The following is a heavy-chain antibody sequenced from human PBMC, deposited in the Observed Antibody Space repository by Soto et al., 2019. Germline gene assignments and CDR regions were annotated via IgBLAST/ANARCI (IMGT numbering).Heavy chain of an antibody. J-gene: IGHJ5*02. CDR3: ARSVFP. V-gene: IGHV4-31*03. Sequence: QVQLQESGPGLVKPSQTLSLTCTVSGGSISSGGYYWSWIRQHPGKGLEWIEYIYYSGGPYYKPSHTSRITISVDTSKHQFSLKLSSVTAADTAVNYCARSVFPWGRGTLVTVSS. CDR1: GGSISSGGYY. CDR2: IYYSGGP.